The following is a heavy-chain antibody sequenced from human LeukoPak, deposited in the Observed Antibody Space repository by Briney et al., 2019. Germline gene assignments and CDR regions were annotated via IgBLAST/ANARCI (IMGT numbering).Heavy chain of an antibody. D-gene: IGHD3-10*01. V-gene: IGHV3-66*01. CDR1: GFTVNSNF. J-gene: IGHJ6*02. Sequence: PGGSLRLSCAASGFTVNSNFMSWVRQAPGKGLEWVSAIRSGGNTHYADSVKGRFTISRDNSKNTVYLQMNSLGAEDTAAYYCVRDVLWFGEGQGLDVWGQGTTVTVTS. CDR2: IRSGGNT. CDR3: VRDVLWFGEGQGLDV.